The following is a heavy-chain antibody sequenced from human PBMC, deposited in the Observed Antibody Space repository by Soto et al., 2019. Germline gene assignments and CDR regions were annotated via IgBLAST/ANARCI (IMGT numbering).Heavy chain of an antibody. CDR1: GGTLSSYV. D-gene: IGHD1-26*01. Sequence: QVQLVQSGAEVKKPGSSVKVSCKAPGGTLSSYVLSWVRQAPGQGLEWIGGIILISGTANYAQKFQGRVTITAEKSTRRVYMELSSMRSEVTAVYYCARDGFSGSYYIDWGQGTPVTVSS. CDR3: ARDGFSGSYYID. J-gene: IGHJ4*02. V-gene: IGHV1-69*06. CDR2: IILISGTA.